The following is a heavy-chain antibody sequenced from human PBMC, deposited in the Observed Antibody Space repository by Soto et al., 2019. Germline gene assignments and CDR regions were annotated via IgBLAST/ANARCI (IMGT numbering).Heavy chain of an antibody. CDR1: CVSVRSGSYY. D-gene: IGHD1-26*01. J-gene: IGHJ4*02. CDR2: IYYSGST. CDR3: ARGKNTWEATSSH. Sequence: ASGTPSPTCTVSCVSVRSGSYYWIWIRQPPGEGLEWIGYIYYSGSTRYNPSLESRVTISIDPSKNQFSLKLGSVTAADTAVYYCARGKNTWEATSSHWGQGTLVTVSS. V-gene: IGHV4-61*01.